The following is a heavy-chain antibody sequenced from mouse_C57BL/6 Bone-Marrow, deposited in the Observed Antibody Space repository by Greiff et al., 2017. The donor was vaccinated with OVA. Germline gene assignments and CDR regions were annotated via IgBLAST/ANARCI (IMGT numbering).Heavy chain of an antibody. J-gene: IGHJ1*03. CDR2: FYPGSGSI. V-gene: IGHV1-62-2*01. Sequence: QVQLQQSGAELVKPGASVKLSCKASGYTFTEYTIHWVKQRSGQGLEWIGWFYPGSGSIKYNEKFKDKATLTVDTSSSTAYMQLSSLTSEDSAVYFCARSLYYYGSRDWYFDVWGTGTTVTVSS. CDR3: ARSLYYYGSRDWYFDV. D-gene: IGHD1-1*01. CDR1: GYTFTEYT.